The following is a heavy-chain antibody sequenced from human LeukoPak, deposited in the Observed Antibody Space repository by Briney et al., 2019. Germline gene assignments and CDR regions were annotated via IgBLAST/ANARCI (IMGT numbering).Heavy chain of an antibody. V-gene: IGHV4-34*01. D-gene: IGHD2-2*01. CDR2: INHSGST. CDR1: GGSFSGYY. J-gene: IGHJ4*02. Sequence: PSETLSLTCAVYGGSFSGYYWSWIRQPPGKGLEWIGEINHSGSTNYNPSLKSRVTISVDTSKNQFSLKLSSVTAADTAVYYCARGRCSSTSCYPGGYWGQGALVTASS. CDR3: ARGRCSSTSCYPGGY.